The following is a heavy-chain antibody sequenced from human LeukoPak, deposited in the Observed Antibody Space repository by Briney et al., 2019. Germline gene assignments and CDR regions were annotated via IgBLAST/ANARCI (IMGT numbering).Heavy chain of an antibody. CDR3: ARGFRGYSGYDHTDY. D-gene: IGHD5-12*01. V-gene: IGHV3-48*03. CDR2: ISSSGSTI. Sequence: GGSLRLSCAASGFTFSSYEMNWVRQAPGKGLEWVSYISSSGSTIYYADSVKGRFTISRDNAKNSLYLQMNSLRAEDTAVYYCARGFRGYSGYDHTDYWGQGTLVTVSS. J-gene: IGHJ4*02. CDR1: GFTFSSYE.